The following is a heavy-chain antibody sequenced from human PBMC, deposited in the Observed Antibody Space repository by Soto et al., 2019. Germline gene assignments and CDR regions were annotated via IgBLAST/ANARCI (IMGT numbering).Heavy chain of an antibody. CDR2: IKHDGSEK. CDR1: GFTFSRYW. V-gene: IGHV3-7*04. CDR3: ARAMEANGCFNYLLDI. D-gene: IGHD4-4*01. Sequence: PGGSLRLSCAASGFTFSRYWMDWVRQAPRKGLEWVATIKHDGSEKYYVDSVKGRFIISRDNAKNSVFLQMNGLRVEDTAVYFCARAMEANGCFNYLLDIWGKGTLVTVSS. J-gene: IGHJ3*02.